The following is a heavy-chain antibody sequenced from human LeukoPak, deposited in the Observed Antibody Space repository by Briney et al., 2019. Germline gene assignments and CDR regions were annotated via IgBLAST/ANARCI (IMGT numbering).Heavy chain of an antibody. CDR3: ARGQGSGWSKRTNWFDP. Sequence: SETLSLTCAVYGVSFSGYYWSWIRQPPGKGLEWIGEINHSGSTNYNPSLKSRVTISVDTSKNQFSLKLSSVTAADTAVYYCARGQGSGWSKRTNWFDPWGQGTLVTVSS. CDR2: INHSGST. J-gene: IGHJ5*02. CDR1: GVSFSGYY. D-gene: IGHD6-19*01. V-gene: IGHV4-34*01.